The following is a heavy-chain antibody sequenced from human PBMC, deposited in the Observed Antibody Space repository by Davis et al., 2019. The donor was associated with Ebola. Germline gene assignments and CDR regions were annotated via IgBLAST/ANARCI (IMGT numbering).Heavy chain of an antibody. J-gene: IGHJ4*02. Sequence: GESLKISCKGSGYSFISYWIGWVRQMPGKGLEWIGIIYPGDSDTRYSPSFQGQVTISADKSISTAYLQWSSLKASDTAMYYCARGGDIEATHFDYWGQGTLVTVSS. CDR3: ARGGDIEATHFDY. CDR2: IYPGDSDT. D-gene: IGHD5-12*01. CDR1: GYSFISYW. V-gene: IGHV5-51*01.